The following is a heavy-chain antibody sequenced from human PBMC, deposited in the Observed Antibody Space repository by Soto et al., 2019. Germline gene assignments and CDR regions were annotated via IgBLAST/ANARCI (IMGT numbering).Heavy chain of an antibody. CDR1: GYTFTSYY. CDR3: ARDLRDYDILTGYFSSYYFDY. J-gene: IGHJ4*02. V-gene: IGHV1-46*01. Sequence: ASVKVSCKASGYTFTSYYMHWVRQAPGQGLEWKGIINTSGGSTSYAQKFQSRVTITRDTSTSTDYKELRRLRYEDTAEYNCARDLRDYDILTGYFSSYYFDYWGQGTLVTVSA. D-gene: IGHD3-9*01. CDR2: INTSGGST.